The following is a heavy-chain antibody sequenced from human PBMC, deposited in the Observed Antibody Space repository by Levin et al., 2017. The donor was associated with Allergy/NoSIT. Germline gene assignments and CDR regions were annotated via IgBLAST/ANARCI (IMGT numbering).Heavy chain of an antibody. J-gene: IGHJ4*02. V-gene: IGHV3-23*01. D-gene: IGHD4-17*01. CDR2: ISGSGDST. CDR1: GFTFSSSA. Sequence: GGSLRLSCAASGFTFSSSAMTWVRQAPGKGLEWVSGISGSGDSTYYADSVKGRFTISRDNSKNTLYLQMNSLRAEDTAVYYCAKDLYGVYPDYFDYWGQGTLVTVSS. CDR3: AKDLYGVYPDYFDY.